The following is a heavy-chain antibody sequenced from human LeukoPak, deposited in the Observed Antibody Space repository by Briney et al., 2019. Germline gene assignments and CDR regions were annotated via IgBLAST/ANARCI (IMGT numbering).Heavy chain of an antibody. CDR3: ARDKD. J-gene: IGHJ4*02. V-gene: IGHV3-74*01. CDR1: GFTFSSYW. CDR2: INTDGSIT. Sequence: GGSLRLSCAASGFTFSSYWMHWVRHAPGKGLVWVSHINTDGSITNYADSVKGRFTISRDNAKNTLYLQMNSLRAEDTALYYCARDKDWGQGTLVTVSS.